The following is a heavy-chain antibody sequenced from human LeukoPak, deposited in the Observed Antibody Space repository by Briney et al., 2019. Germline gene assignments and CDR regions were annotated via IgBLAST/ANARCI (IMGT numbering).Heavy chain of an antibody. CDR3: ARGRLHGWFDP. CDR1: GYTFTSYD. CDR2: MNPNSGNT. Sequence: ASVKVSCKASGYTFTSYDINWVRQATGQGLEWMGWMNPNSGNTGYAQKFQGRVTMTRDTSISTAYMELSRLRSDDTAVYYCARGRLHGWFDPWGQGTLVTVSS. V-gene: IGHV1-8*01. J-gene: IGHJ5*02.